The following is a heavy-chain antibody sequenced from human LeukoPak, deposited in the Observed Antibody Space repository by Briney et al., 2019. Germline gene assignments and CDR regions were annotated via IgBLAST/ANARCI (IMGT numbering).Heavy chain of an antibody. J-gene: IGHJ4*02. D-gene: IGHD3-16*01. CDR2: ISGSSSDT. CDR3: SAFGGVL. CDR1: GFTFSVHY. Sequence: GGSLRLSCAASGFTFSVHYMNWIRQAPGKGLEWVSYISGSSSDTNYADSVKGRFTISRDNAKNSLYLQMNSLRAEDTAVYYCSAFGGVLWGQGTLVSVSS. V-gene: IGHV3-11*06.